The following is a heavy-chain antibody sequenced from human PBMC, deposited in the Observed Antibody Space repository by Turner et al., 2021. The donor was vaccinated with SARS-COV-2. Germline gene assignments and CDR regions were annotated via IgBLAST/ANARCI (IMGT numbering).Heavy chain of an antibody. D-gene: IGHD3-22*01. CDR1: GIIVSYIY. CDR3: AILSGYYVSSGYLLGDY. J-gene: IGHJ4*02. CDR2: IYSGGTT. Sequence: EVQLVETVGGLIQAGVSLRLPCAVSGIIVSYIYVIWVRQAQGKGLEWVSVIYSGGTTYYADSVKGRFTISRDSSKNTLSLQMNSLRVEDTAVYYCAILSGYYVSSGYLLGDYWGQGTLVPVSS. V-gene: IGHV3-53*02.